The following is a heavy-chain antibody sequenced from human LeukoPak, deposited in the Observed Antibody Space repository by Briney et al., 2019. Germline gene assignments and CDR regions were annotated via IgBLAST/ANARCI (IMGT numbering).Heavy chain of an antibody. CDR3: ARPILRYNHDTSGFPY. CDR2: ISYDGSDK. D-gene: IGHD3-22*01. J-gene: IGHJ4*02. V-gene: IGHV3-30*04. CDR1: GFTFRNYA. Sequence: PGGSLRLSCAASGFTFRNYAMRWVRQAPGKGLEWVALISYDGSDKNYADSVKGRFTISRDNSKNTLYLQMNSLRAEDAAVYYCARPILRYNHDTSGFPYWGQGTLVTVSS.